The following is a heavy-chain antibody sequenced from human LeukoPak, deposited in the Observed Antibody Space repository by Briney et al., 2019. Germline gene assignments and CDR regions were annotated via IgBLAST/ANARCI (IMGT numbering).Heavy chain of an antibody. CDR2: ISSIGATI. V-gene: IGHV3-48*01. D-gene: IGHD3-10*02. J-gene: IGHJ6*04. Sequence: GGSLRLSCAASGFTVSRNYMSWVRQATGKGLEWVSYISSIGATIYYADSVKGRFTISRDNAKNSLFLQMNSLRAEDTAVYYCAELGITMIGGVWGKGTTVTISS. CDR3: AELGITMIGGV. CDR1: GFTVSRNY.